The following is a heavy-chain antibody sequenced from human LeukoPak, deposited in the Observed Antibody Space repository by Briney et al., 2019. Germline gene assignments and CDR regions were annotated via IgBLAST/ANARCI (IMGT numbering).Heavy chain of an antibody. Sequence: KTGGSLRLSCAASGFTFSSYPMNWVRQAPGKGLEWVSSISTSNTYIYYADSVRGRFTISRDNAKNSLYLQMNSLRAEDTAVYYCARRASTERGYSYGVDYWGQEPWSPSPQ. J-gene: IGHJ4*01. CDR3: ARRASTERGYSYGVDY. D-gene: IGHD5-18*01. V-gene: IGHV3-21*01. CDR2: ISTSNTYI. CDR1: GFTFSSYP.